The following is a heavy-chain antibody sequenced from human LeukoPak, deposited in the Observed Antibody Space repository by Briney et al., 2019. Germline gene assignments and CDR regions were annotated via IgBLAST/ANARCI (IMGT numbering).Heavy chain of an antibody. Sequence: GGSLRLSCAASGFTFSSYSMNWVRQAPGKGLEWVSAISGSGGSTYYADSVKGRFTISRDNSKNTLYLQMNSLRAEDTAVYYCAKNPLSSGIFFAWFDPWGQGTLVTVSS. V-gene: IGHV3-23*01. CDR2: ISGSGGST. CDR3: AKNPLSSGIFFAWFDP. J-gene: IGHJ5*02. D-gene: IGHD3-10*01. CDR1: GFTFSSYS.